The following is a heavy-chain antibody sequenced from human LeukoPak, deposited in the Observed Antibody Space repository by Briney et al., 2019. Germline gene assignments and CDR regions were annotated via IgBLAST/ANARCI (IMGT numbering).Heavy chain of an antibody. J-gene: IGHJ6*02. CDR2: VSGSGNGEGRT. CDR3: AKELYSTSDFYYGMDV. CDR1: GFTFSSYA. D-gene: IGHD4-11*01. V-gene: IGHV3-23*01. Sequence: PGGSLRLSCAASGFTFSSYAMSWVRQAPGKGLEWVSSVSGSGNGEGRTPYADSVKGRFTISRDNSKNTVFLQMNSLRVEDTAVYYCAKELYSTSDFYYGMDVWGQGTTVTVSS.